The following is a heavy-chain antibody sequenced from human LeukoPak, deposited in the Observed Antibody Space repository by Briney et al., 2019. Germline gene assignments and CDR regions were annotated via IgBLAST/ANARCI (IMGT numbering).Heavy chain of an antibody. J-gene: IGHJ6*03. CDR2: ISGSGGST. D-gene: IGHD6-13*01. CDR3: AKDSLHSSSWYWYYYMDV. CDR1: GFTFSSYA. Sequence: GGSLRLSCAASGFTFSSYAMSWVRQAPGKGLEWVSAISGSGGSTYYADSVKGRFTISRDNSKNTLYLQMNSLRAEDTAVYYCAKDSLHSSSWYWYYYMDVWGKGTTVTVSS. V-gene: IGHV3-23*01.